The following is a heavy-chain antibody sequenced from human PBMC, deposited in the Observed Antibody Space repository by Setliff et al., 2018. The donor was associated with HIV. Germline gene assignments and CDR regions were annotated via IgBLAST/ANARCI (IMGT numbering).Heavy chain of an antibody. CDR3: ATTDDSSLSYYFNY. Sequence: GGSLRLSCSASGFTFTNYAFHWVRQAPGKGLEYVSGISYNEAYTYYADSVKGRFTISRDNAKNSLDLQMNSLRAEDTAVYYCATTDDSSLSYYFNYWGQGTLVTVSS. CDR1: GFTFTNYA. V-gene: IGHV3-64*04. J-gene: IGHJ4*02. D-gene: IGHD3-22*01. CDR2: ISYNEAYT.